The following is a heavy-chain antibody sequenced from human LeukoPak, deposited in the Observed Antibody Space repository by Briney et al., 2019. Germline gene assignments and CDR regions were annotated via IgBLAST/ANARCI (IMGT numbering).Heavy chain of an antibody. Sequence: ASVKVSCKASGYTFTSYDINWVRQATGQGLKWMGWMNPNSGNTGYAQKFQGRVTMTRNTSISTAYMELSSLRSEDTAVYYCARGKMGPRITIFGVVNPNPYMDVWGKGTTVTVSS. J-gene: IGHJ6*03. CDR1: GYTFTSYD. CDR2: MNPNSGNT. V-gene: IGHV1-8*01. D-gene: IGHD3-3*01. CDR3: ARGKMGPRITIFGVVNPNPYMDV.